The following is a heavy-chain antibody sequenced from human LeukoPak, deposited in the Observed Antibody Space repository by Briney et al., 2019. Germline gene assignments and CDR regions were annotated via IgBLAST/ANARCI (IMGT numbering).Heavy chain of an antibody. CDR3: TREGEPIVVVTATPPFDY. CDR1: GFTFGDYA. V-gene: IGHV3-49*03. Sequence: PGGSLRLSCTASGFTFGDYAMSWFRQAPGKGLEWVGFIGSKAYGGTTEYAASVKGRFTISRDDSKSIAYLQMNSLKTEDTAVYYCTREGEPIVVVTATPPFDYWGQGTLVTVSS. D-gene: IGHD2-21*02. CDR2: IGSKAYGGTT. J-gene: IGHJ4*02.